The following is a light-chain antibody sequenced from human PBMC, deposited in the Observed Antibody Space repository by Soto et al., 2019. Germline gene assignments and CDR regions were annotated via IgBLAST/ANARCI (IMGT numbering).Light chain of an antibody. Sequence: QSVLTQPPSVSGAPGQRVTISCTGSSSDVGAGYDVHWYQQLPGTAPKLLIYGNSNRPSGVPDRFSGSKSGNSASLAVSGLQAEDEADYYCSSYAGSNNSLYVFGTGTKVTVL. CDR1: SSDVGAGYD. CDR3: SSYAGSNNSLYV. V-gene: IGLV1-40*01. J-gene: IGLJ1*01. CDR2: GNS.